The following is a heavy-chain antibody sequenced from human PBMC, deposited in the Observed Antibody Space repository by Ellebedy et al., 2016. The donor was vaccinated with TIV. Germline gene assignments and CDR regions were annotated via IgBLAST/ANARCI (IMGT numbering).Heavy chain of an antibody. Sequence: GGSLRLXXAASGFTFSSYGMHWVRQAPGKGLEWVAVIWYGGSNKYYADSVKGRFTISRDNSKNTLYLQMNSLRAEDTAVYYCARKMTTVTTDYFDYWGQGTLVTVSS. D-gene: IGHD4-17*01. CDR3: ARKMTTVTTDYFDY. J-gene: IGHJ4*02. CDR1: GFTFSSYG. CDR2: IWYGGSNK. V-gene: IGHV3-33*01.